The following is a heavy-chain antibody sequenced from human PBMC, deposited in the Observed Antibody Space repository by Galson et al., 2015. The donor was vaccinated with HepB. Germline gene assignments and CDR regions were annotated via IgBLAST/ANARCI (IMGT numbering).Heavy chain of an antibody. Sequence: CAISGDSVSTNNAAWNWIRQSPSRGLEWLGRTYYRSKWYSDYAVAVTSRIIIIPDTSKNQFSLQLNSVTPEDTAVYFCARGGRSVAAPGTGGTFDFWGQWTMVNVSS. CDR3: ARGGRSVAAPGTGGTFDF. D-gene: IGHD2-8*02. V-gene: IGHV6-1*01. CDR2: TYYRSKWYS. J-gene: IGHJ3*01. CDR1: GDSVSTNNAA.